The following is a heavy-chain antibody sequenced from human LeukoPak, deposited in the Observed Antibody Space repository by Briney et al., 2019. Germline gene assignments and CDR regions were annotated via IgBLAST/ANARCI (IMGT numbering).Heavy chain of an antibody. V-gene: IGHV3-15*01. CDR1: GFTFSSYE. D-gene: IGHD3-9*01. CDR2: IKRKTDGGTT. J-gene: IGHJ4*02. Sequence: GGSLRLSCAASGFTFSSYEMNWVRQAPGKGLEWVGRIKRKTDGGTTDYAAPVRGRFTISRDDSKNTIYLQMNSLKTEDTAVYYCTTAIRVDDWHDYWGQGTLVTVSS. CDR3: TTAIRVDDWHDY.